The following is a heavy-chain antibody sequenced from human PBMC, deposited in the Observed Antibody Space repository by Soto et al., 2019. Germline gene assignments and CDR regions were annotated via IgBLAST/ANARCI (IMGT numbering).Heavy chain of an antibody. CDR3: ARDIADIVVVVAANDYYMDV. D-gene: IGHD2-15*01. CDR1: GDTFTSYA. CDR2: INAGNGNT. V-gene: IGHV1-3*01. J-gene: IGHJ6*03. Sequence: GASVKVSCKDSGDTFTSYAMHWVRQEPRQRLEWMGWINAGNGNTKYSQKFQGRVTITRDTSASTAYMELSSLRSEDTAVYYCARDIADIVVVVAANDYYMDVWGKGTTVTVSS.